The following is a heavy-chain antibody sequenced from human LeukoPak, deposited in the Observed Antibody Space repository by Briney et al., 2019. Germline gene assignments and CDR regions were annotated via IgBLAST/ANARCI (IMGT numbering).Heavy chain of an antibody. Sequence: SETLSLTCTVSGGSISSHYWSWIRQPPGKGLEWIGYIYYSGSTNYNPSLKSRVTISVDTSKNQFSLKLGSVAAADTAVYYCARLAESGYYYYYYYYMDVWGKGTTVTVSS. V-gene: IGHV4-59*11. CDR1: GGSISSHY. J-gene: IGHJ6*03. CDR2: IYYSGST. D-gene: IGHD3-22*01. CDR3: ARLAESGYYYYYYYYMDV.